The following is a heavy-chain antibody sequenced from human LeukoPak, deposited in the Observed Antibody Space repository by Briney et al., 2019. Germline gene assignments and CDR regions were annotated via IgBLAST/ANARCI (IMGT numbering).Heavy chain of an antibody. CDR1: GGSISSYY. CDR2: INHSGST. J-gene: IGHJ4*02. D-gene: IGHD2-2*01. CDR3: ARGQTFGIVVVPAARFDY. Sequence: SETLSLTCTVSGGSISSYYWSWIRQPPGKGLEWIGEINHSGSTNYNPSLKSRVTISVDTSKNQFSLKLSSVTAADTAVYYCARGQTFGIVVVPAARFDYWGQGTLVTVSS. V-gene: IGHV4-34*01.